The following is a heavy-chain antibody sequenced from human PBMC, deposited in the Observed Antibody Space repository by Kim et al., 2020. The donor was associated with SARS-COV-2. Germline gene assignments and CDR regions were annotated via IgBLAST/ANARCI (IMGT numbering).Heavy chain of an antibody. CDR3: ARDGYCSSTSCYRPLYYYYGMDV. CDR2: ISSNGGST. J-gene: IGHJ6*02. V-gene: IGHV3-64*01. Sequence: GGSLRLSCAASGFTFSSYAMHWVRQAPGKGLEYVSAISSNGGSTYYANSVKGRFTISRDNSKNTLYLQMGSLRAEDMAVYYCARDGYCSSTSCYRPLYYYYGMDVWGQGTTVTVSS. D-gene: IGHD2-2*01. CDR1: GFTFSSYA.